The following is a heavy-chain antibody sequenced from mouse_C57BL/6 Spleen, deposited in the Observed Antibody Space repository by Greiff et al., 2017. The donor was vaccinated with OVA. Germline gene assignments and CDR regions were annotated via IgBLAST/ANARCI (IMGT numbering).Heavy chain of an antibody. CDR2: IWSGGST. D-gene: IGHD1-1*01. CDR1: GFSLTSYG. V-gene: IGHV2-2*01. CDR3: ARRGVLLPYAMDY. Sequence: VKLMESGPGLVQPSQSLSITCTVSGFSLTSYGVHWVRQSPGKGLEWLGVIWSGGSTDYNAAFISRLSISKDNSKSQVFFKMNSLQADDTAIYYCARRGVLLPYAMDYWGQGTSVTVSS. J-gene: IGHJ4*01.